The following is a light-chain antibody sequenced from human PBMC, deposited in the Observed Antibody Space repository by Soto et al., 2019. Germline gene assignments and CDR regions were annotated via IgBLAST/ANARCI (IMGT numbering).Light chain of an antibody. CDR2: TAS. J-gene: IGKJ5*01. Sequence: EIVLTQSPATLSLSPGERATLSCRASQSVSSYLAWYQQKPGQAPRLLIHTASTRATGIPARFSGSGSGTEFTLTISSLQSEDFAVYYCQQYNNWPPITFGQGTRLEIK. V-gene: IGKV3-15*01. CDR3: QQYNNWPPIT. CDR1: QSVSSY.